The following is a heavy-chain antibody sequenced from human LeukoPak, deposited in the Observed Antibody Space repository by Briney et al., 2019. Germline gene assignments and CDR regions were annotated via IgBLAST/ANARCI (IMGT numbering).Heavy chain of an antibody. J-gene: IGHJ6*03. CDR1: GFTFGDYA. D-gene: IGHD3-10*01. CDR2: IRSKAYGGTT. CDR3: TRDPGPYRGVIAYYYMDV. Sequence: PGGSLRLSCTASGFTFGDYAMSWVRQAPGKGLEWVGFIRSKAYGGTTEYAASVKGRFTISRDDSKSIAYLQMNSLKTEDTAVYYCTRDPGPYRGVIAYYYMDVWGKGTTVTVSS. V-gene: IGHV3-49*04.